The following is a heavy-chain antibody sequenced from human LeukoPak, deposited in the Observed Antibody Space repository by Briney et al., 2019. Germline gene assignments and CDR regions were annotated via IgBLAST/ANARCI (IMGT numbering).Heavy chain of an antibody. Sequence: GGSLRLSCAASGFTFSKFGMHWVRQTPGKGLEWVALVWNDGSKNYYADSVKGRFTISRDNSKDTLYLLLNSLRAEDTAVYYCAKDSFLGYGCLDYCGQGTLVTVSS. D-gene: IGHD5-12*01. CDR1: GFTFSKFG. V-gene: IGHV3-33*06. CDR3: AKDSFLGYGCLDY. CDR2: VWNDGSKN. J-gene: IGHJ4*02.